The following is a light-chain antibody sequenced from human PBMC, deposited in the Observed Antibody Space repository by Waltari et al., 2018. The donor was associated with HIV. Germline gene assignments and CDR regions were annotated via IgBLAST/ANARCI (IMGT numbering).Light chain of an antibody. CDR3: QQRSNSPRT. Sequence: IVLLQSPATLSLSPGDRATLPCRASQSVSSYLAWYQQKPGQAPRLLIYDASNRATGIPARFSGSGSGTDFTLTISSLEPEDFAVYYCQQRSNSPRTFGQGTKVEFK. J-gene: IGKJ1*01. V-gene: IGKV3-11*01. CDR1: QSVSSY. CDR2: DAS.